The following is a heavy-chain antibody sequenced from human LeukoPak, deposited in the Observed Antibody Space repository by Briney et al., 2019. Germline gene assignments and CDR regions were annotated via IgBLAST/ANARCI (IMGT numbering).Heavy chain of an antibody. Sequence: SETLSLTCAVYGGSFSGYYWSWIRQPPGKGLEWIGYIYYSGSTNYNPSLKSRVTISVDTSKNQFSLKLSSVTAADTAVYYCARVTGTTSYYYYGMDVWGQGTTVTVSS. CDR3: ARVTGTTSYYYYGMDV. J-gene: IGHJ6*02. V-gene: IGHV4-59*01. CDR2: IYYSGST. CDR1: GGSFSGYY. D-gene: IGHD1-7*01.